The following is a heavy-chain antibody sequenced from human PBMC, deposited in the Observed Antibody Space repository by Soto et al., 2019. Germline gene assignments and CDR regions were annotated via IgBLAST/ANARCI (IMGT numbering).Heavy chain of an antibody. Sequence: TGGSLRLSCAASGFTFSSYGMHWVRQAPGKGLEWVALIWFDGSNKKYADSVKGRFTISRDNSKNTLFLQMNSLRAEDTAVYYCAREVAAAKFDYWGQGTLVTVS. CDR3: AREVAAAKFDY. J-gene: IGHJ4*02. CDR2: IWFDGSNK. D-gene: IGHD6-13*01. V-gene: IGHV3-33*01. CDR1: GFTFSSYG.